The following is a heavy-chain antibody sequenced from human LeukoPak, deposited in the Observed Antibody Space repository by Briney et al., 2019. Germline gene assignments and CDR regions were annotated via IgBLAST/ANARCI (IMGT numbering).Heavy chain of an antibody. CDR2: IKLDGSEK. CDR3: ARDQYDTWSRRGNFDS. Sequence: GGSLRLSCAASGFTFSSYGMRWVRQAPGKGLEWVANIKLDGSEKNYVDSVKGRFTVSRDNTKNSLYLQMNSLRVEDTAVFYCARDQYDTWSRRGNFDSWGQGTLVIVSS. J-gene: IGHJ4*02. V-gene: IGHV3-7*03. CDR1: GFTFSSYG. D-gene: IGHD3-3*01.